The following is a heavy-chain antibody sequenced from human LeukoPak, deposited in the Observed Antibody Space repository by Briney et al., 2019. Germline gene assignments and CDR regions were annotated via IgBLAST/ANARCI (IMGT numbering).Heavy chain of an antibody. CDR2: IYHSGST. J-gene: IGHJ3*02. D-gene: IGHD5-18*01. CDR1: GGSISSSNR. CDR3: ARAPEYSYGYINAFDI. Sequence: PSETLSLTCAVSGGSISSSNRWSWVRQPPGKGLEWIGEIYHSGSTYYNPSLKSRVTISVDTSKNQFSLKLSSVTAADTAVYYCARAPEYSYGYINAFDIWGQGTMVTVSS. V-gene: IGHV4-4*02.